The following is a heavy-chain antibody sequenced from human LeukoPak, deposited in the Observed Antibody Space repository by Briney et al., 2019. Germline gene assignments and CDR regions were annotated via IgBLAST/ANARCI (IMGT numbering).Heavy chain of an antibody. Sequence: GGSLRLSCAASGFTFSDYWMHWVRQAPGKGLVWVSRIHSDGSTTNYADSVKGRFTISRDNAKNTLCLQMNGLRAEDTAVYYCARALYGSSCLNYWGQGALVIVSS. CDR1: GFTFSDYW. D-gene: IGHD6-13*01. V-gene: IGHV3-74*01. CDR3: ARALYGSSCLNY. CDR2: IHSDGSTT. J-gene: IGHJ4*02.